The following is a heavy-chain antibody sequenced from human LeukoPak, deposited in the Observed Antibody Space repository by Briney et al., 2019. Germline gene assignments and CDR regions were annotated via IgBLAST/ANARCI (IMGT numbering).Heavy chain of an antibody. CDR2: IYTSGST. CDR1: GGSISSYY. J-gene: IGHJ4*02. D-gene: IGHD3-22*01. Sequence: SETLSLTCTVSGGSISSYYWSWIRQPAGKGLEWIGRIYTSGSTNSNPSLTTRVTMSIDTSKNQFTLELRPVTAADTSVYYCARDLNIYDSSGRLDYWGQGTLVTVSS. CDR3: ARDLNIYDSSGRLDY. V-gene: IGHV4-4*07.